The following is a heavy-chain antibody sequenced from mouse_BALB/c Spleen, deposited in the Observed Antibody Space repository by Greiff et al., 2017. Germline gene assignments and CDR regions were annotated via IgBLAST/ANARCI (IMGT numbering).Heavy chain of an antibody. CDR2: IWSGGST. CDR1: GFSLTSYG. J-gene: IGHJ4*01. CDR3: ARNYYGSSLYAMDY. D-gene: IGHD1-1*01. V-gene: IGHV2-2*02. Sequence: VKLVESGPGLVQPSQSLSITCTVSGFSLTSYGVHWVRQSPGKGLEWLGVIWSGGSTDYNAAFISRLSISKDNSKSQVFFKMNSLQANDTAIYYCARNYYGSSLYAMDYWGQGTSVTVSS.